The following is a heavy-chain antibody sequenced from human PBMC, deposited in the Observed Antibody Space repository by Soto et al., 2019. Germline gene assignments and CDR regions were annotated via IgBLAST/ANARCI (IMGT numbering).Heavy chain of an antibody. Sequence: PSETLSLTCIVSGGSISSYYWNWIRQPPGKGLEWIGYIYYSGNTNYNPSLQSRVTISVDTSKNQFSLKLSSVTAADTAVYYCAKNWNWGSLVHWGQGTLVTVSS. V-gene: IGHV4-59*01. CDR2: IYYSGNT. CDR1: GGSISSYY. J-gene: IGHJ4*02. D-gene: IGHD7-27*01. CDR3: AKNWNWGSLVH.